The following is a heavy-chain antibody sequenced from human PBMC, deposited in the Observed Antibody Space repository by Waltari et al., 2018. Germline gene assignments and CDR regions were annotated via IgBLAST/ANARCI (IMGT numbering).Heavy chain of an antibody. CDR1: GGSITMRNSL. V-gene: IGHV4-39*06. D-gene: IGHD2-15*01. J-gene: IGHJ5*02. Sequence: RLQLQESGPGLLKPSETLSLTCTVSGGSITMRNSLRGWIRQPPGKGLEWIGSINHSGNTYYNPSLKNGVTISVDRSKNQFSLKVNSVTAADTAVYYCVRDRERVALLNWFDPWGQGTLVTVSS. CDR2: INHSGNT. CDR3: VRDRERVALLNWFDP.